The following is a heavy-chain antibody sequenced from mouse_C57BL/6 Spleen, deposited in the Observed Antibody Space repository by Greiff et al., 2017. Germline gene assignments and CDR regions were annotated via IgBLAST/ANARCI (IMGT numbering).Heavy chain of an antibody. Sequence: VQLQQSGPELVKPGASVKMSCKASGYTFTDYNMHWVKQSHGKSLEWIGYINPNNGGTSYNQKFKGKATLTVNKSSSTAYMELRSLTSEDSAVYYCARRDYYYDYDDVYFDYWGQGTTLTVSS. CDR2: INPNNGGT. D-gene: IGHD2-4*01. J-gene: IGHJ2*01. CDR3: ARRDYYYDYDDVYFDY. V-gene: IGHV1-22*01. CDR1: GYTFTDYN.